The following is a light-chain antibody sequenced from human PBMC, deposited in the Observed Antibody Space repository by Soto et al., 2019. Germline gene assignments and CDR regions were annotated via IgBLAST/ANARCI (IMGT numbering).Light chain of an antibody. V-gene: IGKV1-39*01. CDR2: AAS. CDR3: QQSYSTPIT. J-gene: IGKJ5*01. Sequence: DIHMTQSPSSLAASVGDRVTITCRGSQSISSYLNWYQQKPGKAPKLLIYAASSLQSGLPSRFRGSGSGTDFTLNISTLQPEDVATYYCQQSYSTPITFGQGTRLEIK. CDR1: QSISSY.